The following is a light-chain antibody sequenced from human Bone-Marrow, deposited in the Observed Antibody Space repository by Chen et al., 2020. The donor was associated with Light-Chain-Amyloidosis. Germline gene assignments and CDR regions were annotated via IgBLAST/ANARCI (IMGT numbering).Light chain of an antibody. CDR3: QQFNSYPLT. CDR1: QGINSA. CDR2: EAS. J-gene: IGKJ4*01. Sequence: AIQLTQSPSSLSASVGDRVTITCRASQGINSAVAWYQQKPGKAPKRLIFEASTLESGVPSRFSGSGSGTEFTLTISSLQPEDFATYYWQQFNSYPLTFGGGTKVEIK. V-gene: IGKV1-13*02.